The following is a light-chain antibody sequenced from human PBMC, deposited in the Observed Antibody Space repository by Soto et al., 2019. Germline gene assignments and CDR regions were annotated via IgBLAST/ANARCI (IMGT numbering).Light chain of an antibody. CDR2: ENN. J-gene: IGLJ2*01. CDR3: GTWASSLSAVV. V-gene: IGLV1-51*02. CDR1: SSNIGNNY. Sequence: QSVLTQPPSVSAAPGQKVTISCSGSSSNIGNNYVSWYQQLPGTAPKLLIYENNKRPSGIPDRFSGSKSGTSATLGITGLQTGYEADYYCGTWASSLSAVVFGGGTKLTVL.